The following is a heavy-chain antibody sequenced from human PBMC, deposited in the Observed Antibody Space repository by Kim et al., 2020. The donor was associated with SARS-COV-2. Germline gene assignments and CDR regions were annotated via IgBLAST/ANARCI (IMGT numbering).Heavy chain of an antibody. V-gene: IGHV1-69*13. D-gene: IGHD5-18*01. CDR2: IIPIFGTA. CDR1: GGTFSSYA. CDR3: AKDGEGGYSSLFDY. J-gene: IGHJ4*02. Sequence: SVKVSCKASGGTFSSYAISWVRQAPGQGLEWMGGIIPIFGTANYAQKFQGRVTITADESTSTAYLELSSLRSEDTAVHYCAKDGEGGYSSLFDYWGQGTLVTVSS.